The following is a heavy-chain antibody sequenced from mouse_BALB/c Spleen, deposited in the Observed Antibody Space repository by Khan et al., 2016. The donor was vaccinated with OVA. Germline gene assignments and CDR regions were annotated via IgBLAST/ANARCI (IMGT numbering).Heavy chain of an antibody. CDR1: GFSLTSYG. D-gene: IGHD2-4*01. CDR2: IWSGGST. V-gene: IGHV2-2*02. Sequence: VQLKQSGPGLVQPSQSLSITCTVSGFSLTSYGVHWVRQSPGKGLEWLGVIWSGGSTDYNAAFISRLSISTDNSKSQAFFKLNNLQANDTATYYCARNDDYDEGLSYWGQGTLVTVSA. J-gene: IGHJ3*01. CDR3: ARNDDYDEGLSY.